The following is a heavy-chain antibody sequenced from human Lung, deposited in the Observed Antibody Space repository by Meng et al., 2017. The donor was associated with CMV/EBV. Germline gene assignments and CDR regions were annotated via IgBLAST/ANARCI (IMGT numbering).Heavy chain of an antibody. V-gene: IGHV1-2*02. Sequence: SXXVSXXASGYSFTGYDLHWVRQAPGQGLEWMSWIKPNSGGTSSAQKFQGRVTMTRDTSISTVYMELSSLTSDDTAIYYCAGVARDDLFGDWFDPWGQGTXVTVSS. D-gene: IGHD3-16*01. CDR1: GYSFTGYD. CDR3: AGVARDDLFGDWFDP. J-gene: IGHJ5*02. CDR2: IKPNSGGT.